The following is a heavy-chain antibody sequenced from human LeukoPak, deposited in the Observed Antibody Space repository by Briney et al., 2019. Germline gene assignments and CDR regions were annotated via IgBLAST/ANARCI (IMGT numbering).Heavy chain of an antibody. CDR3: VRDLGPRPLKIFFDY. CDR1: GYTFTSYG. Sequence: ASVKVSCKASGYTFTSYGISWVRQAPGQGLEWMGWISAYNGNTNYAQKLQGRVTMTTDTSTSTAYMELRSLRSDDTAVYYCVRDLGPRPLKIFFDYWSQGTLVTVSS. D-gene: IGHD2/OR15-2a*01. CDR2: ISAYNGNT. V-gene: IGHV1-18*01. J-gene: IGHJ4*02.